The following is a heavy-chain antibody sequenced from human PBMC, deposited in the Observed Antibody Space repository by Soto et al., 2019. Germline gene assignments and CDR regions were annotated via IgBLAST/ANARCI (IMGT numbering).Heavy chain of an antibody. Sequence: GGSLRLSCAASGFTFSSYGMHWVRQAPGKGLEWVAVIWYDGSNKYYADSVKGRFTISRDNSKNTLYLQMNSLRAEDTAVYYCARDARCSGGSCYSYYYYGMDVWGQGTTVTSP. V-gene: IGHV3-33*01. J-gene: IGHJ6*02. CDR2: IWYDGSNK. CDR3: ARDARCSGGSCYSYYYYGMDV. CDR1: GFTFSSYG. D-gene: IGHD2-15*01.